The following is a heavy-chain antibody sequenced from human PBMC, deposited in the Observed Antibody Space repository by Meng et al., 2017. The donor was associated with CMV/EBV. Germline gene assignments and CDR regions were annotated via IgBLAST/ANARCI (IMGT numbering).Heavy chain of an antibody. CDR1: GYTFTGYY. J-gene: IGHJ4*02. CDR2: INPNSGST. V-gene: IGHV1-2*02. CDR3: ARSESSLRMPAIWY. D-gene: IGHD2-2*01. Sequence: ASVKVSCKASGYTFTGYYMHWVRQAPGQGLEWMGWINPNSGSTNYTQKFQGRVTMTRDTPISTAYMELSRLRSDDTAVYYCARSESSLRMPAIWYWGQGTLVTVSS.